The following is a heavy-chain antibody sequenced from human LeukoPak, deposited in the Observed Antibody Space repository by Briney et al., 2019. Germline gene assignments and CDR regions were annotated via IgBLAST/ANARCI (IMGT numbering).Heavy chain of an antibody. CDR3: ARLYYYASSGYDALDI. Sequence: GASVKVSCKTSGYTFTSYDINWVRKVPGQGLEWVGGMDGNSGKTAYAQNFLGRVTITRNSSISTAYMELSSLRSEDTAVYYCARLYYYASSGYDALDIRGQGTMVAVSS. CDR2: MDGNSGKT. CDR1: GYTFTSYD. J-gene: IGHJ3*02. V-gene: IGHV1-8*01. D-gene: IGHD3-22*01.